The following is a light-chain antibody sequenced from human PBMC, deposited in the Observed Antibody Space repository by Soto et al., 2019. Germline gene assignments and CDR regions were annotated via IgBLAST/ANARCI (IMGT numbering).Light chain of an antibody. V-gene: IGLV4-69*01. CDR2: LNSDGSH. Sequence: QPVLTQSPSASASLGASVKLTCTLSSGHSSYAIAWHQQQSEKGPRYLMKLNSDGSHSKGDGIPDRFSGSSSGAERYLTISSLQSEDEADYSCQTWGSGIHWVFGGGTKLTVL. CDR3: QTWGSGIHWV. J-gene: IGLJ3*02. CDR1: SGHSSYA.